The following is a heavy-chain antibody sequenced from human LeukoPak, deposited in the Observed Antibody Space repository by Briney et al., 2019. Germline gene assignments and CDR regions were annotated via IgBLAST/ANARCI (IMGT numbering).Heavy chain of an antibody. J-gene: IGHJ3*02. CDR2: IIPIFGTA. CDR1: GGTFSSYI. Sequence: SVKVSCKASGGTFSSYIITWVRQAPGQGLEWMGGIIPIFGTANYAQKFQGRVTITADKSTSTAYMELSSLRSEDTAVYYCARAERRITMIVVANDAFDIWGQGTMVTVSS. D-gene: IGHD3-22*01. CDR3: ARAERRITMIVVANDAFDI. V-gene: IGHV1-69*06.